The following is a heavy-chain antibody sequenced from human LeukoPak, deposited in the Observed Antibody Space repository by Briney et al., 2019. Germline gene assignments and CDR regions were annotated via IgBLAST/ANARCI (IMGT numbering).Heavy chain of an antibody. CDR1: GGSISSSSYY. Sequence: SETLSLTCTVSGGSISSSSYYWGWLRQPPGTGLEWIGSIYYSGSTYYNPSLKSRVTISVDASKNQFSLKLSSVTAADTAVYYCARHDLDDYGANFDYWGQGTLVTVTS. CDR3: ARHDLDDYGANFDY. CDR2: IYYSGST. J-gene: IGHJ4*02. D-gene: IGHD4-17*01. V-gene: IGHV4-39*01.